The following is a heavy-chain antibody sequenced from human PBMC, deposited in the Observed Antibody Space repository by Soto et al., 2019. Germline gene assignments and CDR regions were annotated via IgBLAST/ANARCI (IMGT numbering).Heavy chain of an antibody. Sequence: EVQLVESGGGLVKPGGSLRLSCAASGFTFSSYSMNWVRQAPGKGLEWVSSISSSSSYIYYADSVKGRFTISRDNAKNSLYLQMNRLRAEDTAVYYCAREVIAAADDYYYYGMDVWGQGTTLTVSS. V-gene: IGHV3-21*01. CDR1: GFTFSSYS. CDR2: ISSSSSYI. D-gene: IGHD6-13*01. J-gene: IGHJ6*02. CDR3: AREVIAAADDYYYYGMDV.